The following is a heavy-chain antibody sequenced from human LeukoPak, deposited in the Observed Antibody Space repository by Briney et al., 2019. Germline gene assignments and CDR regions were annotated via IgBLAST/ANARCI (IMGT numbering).Heavy chain of an antibody. CDR2: IRSSGYTI. Sequence: GGSLRLSCAASGFTFANYAVNSVRQAPGKGLEWVSYIRSSGYTIYYADSVKGRFTISRDNAKNSLYLQMNSLRAEDMAVYYCARETDSTLFDYWGQGTLVTVSS. V-gene: IGHV3-48*03. J-gene: IGHJ4*02. CDR3: ARETDSTLFDY. CDR1: GFTFANYA. D-gene: IGHD2-2*01.